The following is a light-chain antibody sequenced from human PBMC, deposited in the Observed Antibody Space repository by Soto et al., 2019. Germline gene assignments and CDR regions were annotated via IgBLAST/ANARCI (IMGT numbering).Light chain of an antibody. J-gene: IGKJ1*01. Sequence: ELVLTQSPATLSSFPGDRVTLSCRASQYINTRLAWYQQKPGQAPRLLIYAASSRATGIPDRFSGGGSGTDFTLTISRLEPEDFAVYYCQQCGSSPWTFGQGTKVDIK. CDR1: QYINTR. V-gene: IGKV3-20*01. CDR2: AAS. CDR3: QQCGSSPWT.